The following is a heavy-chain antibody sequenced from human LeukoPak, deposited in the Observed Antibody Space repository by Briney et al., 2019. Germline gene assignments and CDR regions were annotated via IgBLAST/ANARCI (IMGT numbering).Heavy chain of an antibody. CDR1: GFIFSRHG. Sequence: GGSLRLSCAASGFIFSRHGMHWVRQAPGKGLEWMAFTSADDSDKYYADSVKGRFTISRDNSKNTLYLQLNSLSAEDTAMYYCAKEGESGYSGGFDHWGQGTPVTVSS. V-gene: IGHV3-30*18. D-gene: IGHD3-3*01. CDR3: AKEGESGYSGGFDH. J-gene: IGHJ4*02. CDR2: TSADDSDK.